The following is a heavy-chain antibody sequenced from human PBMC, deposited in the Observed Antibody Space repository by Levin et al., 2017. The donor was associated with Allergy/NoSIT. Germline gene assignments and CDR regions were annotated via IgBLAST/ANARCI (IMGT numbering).Heavy chain of an antibody. Sequence: LSLPCAASGFPFRSCGMHWVRQAPGKGLEWVAVISSDGTNKYYGDSVKGRFTISRDNSKNTVHVQMNSLRAEDTAVYYCVKDQGWRGVFDYWGRGTLVTVSS. CDR2: ISSDGTNK. CDR1: GFPFRSCG. CDR3: VKDQGWRGVFDY. D-gene: IGHD2-8*01. V-gene: IGHV3-30*18. J-gene: IGHJ4*02.